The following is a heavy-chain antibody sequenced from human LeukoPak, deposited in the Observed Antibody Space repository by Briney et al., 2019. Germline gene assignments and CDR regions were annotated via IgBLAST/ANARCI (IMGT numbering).Heavy chain of an antibody. D-gene: IGHD2-15*01. CDR2: INHSGST. V-gene: IGHV4-34*01. J-gene: IGHJ4*02. CDR3: ARRDCSGGSCDPDY. CDR1: GGSFSGYY. Sequence: SETLSLTCAVYGGSFSGYYWSWIRQPPGKGLEWIVEINHSGSTNYNPSLKSRVTISVDTSKNQFSLKVTSVTAADTAVYYCARRDCSGGSCDPDYWGQGTLVTVSS.